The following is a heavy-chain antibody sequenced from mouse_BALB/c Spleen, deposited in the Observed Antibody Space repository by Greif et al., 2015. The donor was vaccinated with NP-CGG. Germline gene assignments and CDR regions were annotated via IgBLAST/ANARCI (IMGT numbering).Heavy chain of an antibody. CDR3: ARRDGSSYDAMDY. CDR1: GYTFTSYD. CDR2: IYPGDGST. V-gene: IGHV1S56*01. Sequence: QVQLKDSGPELVKPGALVKISCKASGYTFTSYDINWVKQRPGQGLEWIGWIYPGDGSTKYNEKFKGKATLTADKSSSTAYMQLSSLTSENSAVYFCARRDGSSYDAMDYWGQGTSVTVSS. D-gene: IGHD1-1*01. J-gene: IGHJ4*01.